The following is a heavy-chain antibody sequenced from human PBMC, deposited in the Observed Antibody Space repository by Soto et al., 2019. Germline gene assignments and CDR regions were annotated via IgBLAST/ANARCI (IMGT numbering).Heavy chain of an antibody. V-gene: IGHV4-39*01. CDR2: IYYSGRS. D-gene: IGHD4-17*01. Sequence: SETLSLTCTVSGGSITSSSYYWGWIRRPPGKGLEWIGGIYYSGRSYYNPSLKSRVTMSVDTSKNQFSLTLNSVTAADAAVYYCARQRTTVVTQAYFDHWGQGTLVTVSS. CDR1: GGSITSSSYY. J-gene: IGHJ4*02. CDR3: ARQRTTVVTQAYFDH.